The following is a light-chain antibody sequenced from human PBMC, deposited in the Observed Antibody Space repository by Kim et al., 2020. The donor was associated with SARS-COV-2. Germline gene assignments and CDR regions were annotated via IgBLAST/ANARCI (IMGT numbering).Light chain of an antibody. CDR1: SSNIGSNT. CDR3: AAWDDSLNGYYV. Sequence: ELTQPPSASGTPGQRVTISCSGSSSNIGSNTVNWYQQLPGTAPKLLIYSNNQRPSGVPDRFSGSKSGTSASLAISGLQSEDEADYYCAAWDDSLNGYYVFGTGTKVTVL. CDR2: SNN. J-gene: IGLJ1*01. V-gene: IGLV1-44*01.